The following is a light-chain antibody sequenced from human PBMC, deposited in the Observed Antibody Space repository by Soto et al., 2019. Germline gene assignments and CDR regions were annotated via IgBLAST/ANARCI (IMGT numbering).Light chain of an antibody. V-gene: IGLV1-44*01. Sequence: QSVLTQSPSASGTPGQGVIISCSGTYSNIGSNTVKWYRQVPGSAPKFLIYSNNERPSGVPDRFSGSKSGTSASLAISGLQSEDDADYYCATWDDALRGWVFGGGTKLTVL. CDR3: ATWDDALRGWV. CDR1: YSNIGSNT. CDR2: SNN. J-gene: IGLJ3*02.